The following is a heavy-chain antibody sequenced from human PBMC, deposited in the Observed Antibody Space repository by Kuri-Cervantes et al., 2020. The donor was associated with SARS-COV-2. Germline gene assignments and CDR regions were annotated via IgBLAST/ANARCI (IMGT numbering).Heavy chain of an antibody. CDR1: GFTFSSYS. J-gene: IGHJ4*02. D-gene: IGHD2-2*02. CDR3: ARDLGGVPAAIM. V-gene: IGHV3-23*01. Sequence: GGSLRLSCAASGFTFSSYSMNWVRQAPGKGLEWVSAISGSGGSTYYADSVKGRFTISRDNSKNTLYLQMNSLRAEDTAVYYCARDLGGVPAAIMWGQGTLVTVSS. CDR2: ISGSGGST.